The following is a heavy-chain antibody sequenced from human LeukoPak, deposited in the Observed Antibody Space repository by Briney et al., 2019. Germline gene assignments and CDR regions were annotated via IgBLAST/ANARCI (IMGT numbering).Heavy chain of an antibody. CDR3: ATPMVGTSRFDGFDI. CDR2: INPNSGGT. CDR1: GYTFTGYY. Sequence: GASVKVSCKASGYTFTGYYMHWVRQAPGLGLEWMGWINPNSGGTNYAQRFQGRVTMTRDTSISTAYMELSRLRSDDTAVYYCATPMVGTSRFDGFDIWGQGTMVTVSP. D-gene: IGHD4-23*01. J-gene: IGHJ3*02. V-gene: IGHV1-2*02.